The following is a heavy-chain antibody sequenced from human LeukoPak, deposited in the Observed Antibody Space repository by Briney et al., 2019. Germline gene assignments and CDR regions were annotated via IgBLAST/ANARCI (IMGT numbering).Heavy chain of an antibody. CDR2: ISGNGGNT. D-gene: IGHD4-11*01. CDR3: TRPARRGDYQSHSIDY. CDR1: GFTFSSFA. V-gene: IGHV3-23*01. Sequence: GVSLRLSCAASGFTFSSFAMSWVRQAPGKGLEWVSTISGNGGNTYSAASVKDRFTISRDNSMNTLYLQMHSLRAEDTAVYYCTRPARRGDYQSHSIDYWGQGTLVTVSS. J-gene: IGHJ4*02.